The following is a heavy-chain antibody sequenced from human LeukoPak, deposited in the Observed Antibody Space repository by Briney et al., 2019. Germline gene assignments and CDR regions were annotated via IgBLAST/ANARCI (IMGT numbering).Heavy chain of an antibody. CDR3: AKDRCSNGVGCYYYYMDV. J-gene: IGHJ6*03. V-gene: IGHV3-21*01. D-gene: IGHD2-8*01. CDR2: ISSSSSYI. Sequence: GGSLRLSCAASGFTFSSYSMNWVRQAPGKGLEWVSSISSSSSYIYYADSVKGRFSISRDSSKNILYLQMDSLRAEDTAVYYCAKDRCSNGVGCYYYYMDVWGKGTTVTISS. CDR1: GFTFSSYS.